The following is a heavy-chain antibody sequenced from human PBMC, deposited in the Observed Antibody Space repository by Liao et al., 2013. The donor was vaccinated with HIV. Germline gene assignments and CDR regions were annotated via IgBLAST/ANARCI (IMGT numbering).Heavy chain of an antibody. Sequence: QVQLQESGPGLVKPSETLSLTCAVYGGSFSGYYWSWIRQPPGKGLEWIGYIYYSGSTNYNPSLKSRVTISVDTSKNQFSLKLSSVTAADTAVYYCAREGGYSYDYWGQGTLVTVSS. CDR1: GGSFSGYY. V-gene: IGHV4-59*01. CDR3: AREGGYSYDY. CDR2: IYYSGST. J-gene: IGHJ4*02. D-gene: IGHD3-22*01.